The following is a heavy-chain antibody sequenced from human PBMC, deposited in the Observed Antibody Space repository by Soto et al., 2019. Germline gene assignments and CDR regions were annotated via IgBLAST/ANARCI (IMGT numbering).Heavy chain of an antibody. Sequence: GGSLRLSCAASGFTFSSCAMGWVRQAPGKGLEWVSDIIDSGGSTYYADSVKGRSTISRDNSKSTLYLQMNSLRAEDTALYYCAKGRSYYYYYGVDVWGQGTTVPVSS. CDR3: AKGRSYYYYYGVDV. J-gene: IGHJ6*02. CDR1: GFTFSSCA. V-gene: IGHV3-23*01. CDR2: IIDSGGST.